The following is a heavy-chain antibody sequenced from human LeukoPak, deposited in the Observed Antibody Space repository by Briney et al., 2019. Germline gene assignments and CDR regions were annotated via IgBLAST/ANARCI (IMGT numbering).Heavy chain of an antibody. D-gene: IGHD3-22*01. CDR2: ISSDGSST. Sequence: PGGSLRLSCAASGFTFSSYWMHWVRQAPAKGLLWVSRISSDGSSTDYADSVKGRFTISRDNAENTLYLQMNSLRAEDTAVYYCASRIPYDSSSYWGQGTLVTVSS. CDR1: GFTFSSYW. CDR3: ASRIPYDSSSY. J-gene: IGHJ4*02. V-gene: IGHV3-74*01.